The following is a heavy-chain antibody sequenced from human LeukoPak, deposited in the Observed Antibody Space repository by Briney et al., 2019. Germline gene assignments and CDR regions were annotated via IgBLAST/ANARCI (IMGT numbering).Heavy chain of an antibody. CDR3: ARVWDSSGYFGDY. D-gene: IGHD3-22*01. CDR1: GFTFSSYA. Sequence: PGGSLRLSCAASGFTFSSYAMHWVRQAPGKGLEWVAVISYDGSNKYYADSVKGRFTISRDNSKNTLYLQMNSLRAEDTAVYYCARVWDSSGYFGDYWGQGTLVTVSS. J-gene: IGHJ4*02. CDR2: ISYDGSNK. V-gene: IGHV3-30*04.